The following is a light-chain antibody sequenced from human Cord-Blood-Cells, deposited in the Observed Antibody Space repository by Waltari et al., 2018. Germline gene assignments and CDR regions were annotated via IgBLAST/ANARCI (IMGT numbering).Light chain of an antibody. V-gene: IGLV2-23*01. J-gene: IGLJ2*01. Sequence: QSALTQPASVSGSPGQSITISCTGTSSDVGRYNSVSWYQQHPGKAPKLMIYEGSKRPSGVSNRFSGSKSGNTASLTISGLQAEDEADYYCCSYAGSVVFGGGTKLTVL. CDR3: CSYAGSVV. CDR2: EGS. CDR1: SSDVGRYNS.